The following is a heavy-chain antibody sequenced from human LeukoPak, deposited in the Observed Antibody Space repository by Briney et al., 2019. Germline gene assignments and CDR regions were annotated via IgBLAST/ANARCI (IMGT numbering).Heavy chain of an antibody. V-gene: IGHV3-30*02. CDR3: AKSGDPMAFFHYYMDV. CDR2: IRYDGSNK. Sequence: PGGSLRLSCAASGFTFSSYGMHWVRQAPGKGLEWVAFIRYDGSNKYYADSVKGRFTISRDNSKNTLYLQMNSLRAEDTAVYYSAKSGDPMAFFHYYMDVWGKGTTVTVSS. CDR1: GFTFSSYG. D-gene: IGHD1-26*01. J-gene: IGHJ6*03.